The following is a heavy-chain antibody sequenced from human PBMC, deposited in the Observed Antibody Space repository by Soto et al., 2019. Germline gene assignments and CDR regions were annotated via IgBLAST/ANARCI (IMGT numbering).Heavy chain of an antibody. CDR2: ISGSGGST. V-gene: IGHV3-23*01. Sequence: GGSLRLSCAASGFTFSSYAMSWVRQAPGKGLEWVSAISGSGGSTYYADSVKGRFTISRDNSKNTLYLQMNSLRAEDTAVYYCAKHARGHYDSSGYYGAYYYYGMDVWGQGTTVTVSS. J-gene: IGHJ6*02. CDR3: AKHARGHYDSSGYYGAYYYYGMDV. D-gene: IGHD3-22*01. CDR1: GFTFSSYA.